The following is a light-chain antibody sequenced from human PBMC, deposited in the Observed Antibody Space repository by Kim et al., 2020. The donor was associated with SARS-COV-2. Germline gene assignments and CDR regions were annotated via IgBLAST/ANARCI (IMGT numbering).Light chain of an antibody. V-gene: IGLV3-21*01. CDR3: QVWDSTSYFYVV. Sequence: SYELTQPPSVSVAPGETASITCGGSNIGANYVHWYRQKPGQAPVLVIYYNRDRPSGVPERFSGSNSGTMATLTISRVEAGDEADYYCQVWDSTSYFYVVFGGGTQLTVL. J-gene: IGLJ2*01. CDR2: YNR. CDR1: NIGANY.